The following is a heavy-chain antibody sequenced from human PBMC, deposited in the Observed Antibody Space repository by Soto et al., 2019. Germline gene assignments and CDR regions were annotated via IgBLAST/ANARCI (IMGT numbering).Heavy chain of an antibody. D-gene: IGHD3-22*01. CDR2: ISYDGSNK. CDR3: AKDRLVVAGLDY. J-gene: IGHJ4*02. Sequence: GGSLRLSCAASGFTLSSYAMSWVRQAPGKGLEWVAVISYDGSNKYYADSVKGRFTISRDNSKNTLYLQMNSLRAEDTAVYYCAKDRLVVAGLDYWGQGTLVTVSS. CDR1: GFTLSSYA. V-gene: IGHV3-30*18.